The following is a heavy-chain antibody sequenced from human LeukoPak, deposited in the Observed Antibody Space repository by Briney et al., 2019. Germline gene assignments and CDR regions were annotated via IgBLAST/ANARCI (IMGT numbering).Heavy chain of an antibody. J-gene: IGHJ6*02. CDR1: GGSISSGGYY. V-gene: IGHV4-30-2*01. D-gene: IGHD3-10*01. CDR3: ARDALWYYYGMDV. Sequence: PSQTLSLTCTVSGGSISSGGYYWSWIRQPPGKGLEWIGEINHSGSTNYNPSLKSRVTISVDTSKNQFSLKLSSVTAADTAVYYCARDALWYYYGMDVWGQGTTVTVSS. CDR2: INHSGST.